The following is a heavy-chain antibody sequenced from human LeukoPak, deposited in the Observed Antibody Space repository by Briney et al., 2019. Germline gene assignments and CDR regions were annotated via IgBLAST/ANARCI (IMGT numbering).Heavy chain of an antibody. CDR2: IYYSGST. D-gene: IGHD3-9*01. CDR3: ARRNYDILTGSNWFDP. J-gene: IGHJ5*02. Sequence: PSETLSLTCTVSGGSISSYYWSWIRQPPGKGLEWIGYIYYSGSTNYNPSLKSRVTTSVDTSKNQFSLKLSSVTAADTAVYYCARRNYDILTGSNWFDPWGQGTLVTVSS. V-gene: IGHV4-59*08. CDR1: GGSISSYY.